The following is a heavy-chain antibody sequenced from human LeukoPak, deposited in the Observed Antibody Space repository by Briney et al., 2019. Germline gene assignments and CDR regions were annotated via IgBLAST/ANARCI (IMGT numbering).Heavy chain of an antibody. CDR3: ARVRIMIMFGGAIDTPNWFDP. Sequence: PSETLSLTCTVSGYSISSGYYWGWIRQPPGKGLEWIGSIYHSGSTYYNPSLKSRVTISVDTSKNQFSLKLSSVTAADTAVYYCARVRIMIMFGGAIDTPNWFDPWGQGTLVTVSS. V-gene: IGHV4-38-2*02. J-gene: IGHJ5*02. CDR1: GYSISSGYY. CDR2: IYHSGST. D-gene: IGHD3-16*02.